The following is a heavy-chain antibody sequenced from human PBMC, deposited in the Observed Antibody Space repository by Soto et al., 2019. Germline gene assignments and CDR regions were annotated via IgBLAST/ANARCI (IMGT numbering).Heavy chain of an antibody. CDR3: AREEYSSGTGYLQP. CDR2: IWYDGSNE. V-gene: IGHV3-33*01. J-gene: IGHJ1*01. D-gene: IGHD6-25*01. CDR1: GFTFGSYG. Sequence: QVQLVESGGGVVQPGRSLRLSCAASGFTFGSYGMHWVRQAPGKGLEWVALIWYDGSNEYYVDSVKGRFTISRDNSKNPLFLQMNSLRAEDTAMYDCAREEYSSGTGYLQPWGQGTLVTVSS.